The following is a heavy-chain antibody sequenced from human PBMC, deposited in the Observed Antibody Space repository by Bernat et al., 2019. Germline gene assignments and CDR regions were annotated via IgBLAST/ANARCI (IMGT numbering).Heavy chain of an antibody. J-gene: IGHJ6*03. CDR1: GGSISSYY. CDR2: IYYSGST. D-gene: IGHD2-2*01. V-gene: IGHV4-59*01. CDR3: AWGVVLAVMYYYYYLDV. Sequence: QVQLQESGPGLVKPSETLSLTCTVSGGSISSYYWSWFRQPPGKGLEWIGYIYYSGSTNYNPSLKSRVTISVDTSKNQFSLKLSSVTAADTAVYYCAWGVVLAVMYYYYYLDVWG.